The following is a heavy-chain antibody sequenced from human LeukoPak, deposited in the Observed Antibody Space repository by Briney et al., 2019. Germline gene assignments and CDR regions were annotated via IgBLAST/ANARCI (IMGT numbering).Heavy chain of an antibody. Sequence: ASVKVSCKASGYTFPSYCIRWVRQAPAQGLAWMGWISAYNGNTNYAQKLQGRVTMTTDTSTSTAYRDLRSLRSDDTAVYYCAREVAVADSWGQGTLVTVSS. CDR2: ISAYNGNT. CDR3: AREVAVADS. D-gene: IGHD6-19*01. CDR1: GYTFPSYC. J-gene: IGHJ4*02. V-gene: IGHV1-18*01.